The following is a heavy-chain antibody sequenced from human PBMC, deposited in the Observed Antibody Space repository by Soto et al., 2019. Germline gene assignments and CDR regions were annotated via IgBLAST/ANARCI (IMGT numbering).Heavy chain of an antibody. CDR1: GDSISSTSYQ. CDR3: ARHEFVGGYYGSVTYRHFDY. CDR2: IYYTGTA. D-gene: IGHD3-10*01. Sequence: SETLSLTCTVSGDSISSTSYQWGWVRQPPGKGLEWIGSIYYTGTAYYNPSLKSRVTISVDTSKNQFSLQVTSLAATDTALYFCARHEFVGGYYGSVTYRHFDYWGQGILVTVSS. J-gene: IGHJ4*02. V-gene: IGHV4-39*01.